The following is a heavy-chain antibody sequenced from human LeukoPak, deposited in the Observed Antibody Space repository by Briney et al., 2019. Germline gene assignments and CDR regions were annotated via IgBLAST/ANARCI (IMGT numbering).Heavy chain of an antibody. CDR3: AREGNGWTSSSIVY. CDR1: GFTFSSYG. V-gene: IGHV3-23*01. CDR2: ISGSGGST. Sequence: GGSLRLSCAASGFTFSSYGMSWVRQAPGKGLEWVSAISGSGGSTYYADSVKGRFTISRDNSKNTLYLQMNSLRAEDTAVYYCAREGNGWTSSSIVYWGQGTLVTVSS. D-gene: IGHD6-6*01. J-gene: IGHJ4*02.